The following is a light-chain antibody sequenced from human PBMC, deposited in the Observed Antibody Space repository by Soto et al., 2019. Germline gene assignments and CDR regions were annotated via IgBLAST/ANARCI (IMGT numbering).Light chain of an antibody. V-gene: IGKV1-12*01. CDR2: TVS. Sequence: DIQMTQSPSSVSASVGDRVTITCRASQAIDSWLAWYQQKPGEDPKLLIFTVSLLHSGVPPRFSGSGSGTDFTLTISSLQPEDFATYYCQQTLSFPPTFGQGTKV. CDR3: QQTLSFPPT. J-gene: IGKJ1*01. CDR1: QAIDSW.